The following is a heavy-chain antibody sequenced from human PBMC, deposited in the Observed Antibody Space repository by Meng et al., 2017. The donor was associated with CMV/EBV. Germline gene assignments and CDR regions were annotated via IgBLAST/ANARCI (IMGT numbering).Heavy chain of an antibody. V-gene: IGHV3-23*01. J-gene: IGHJ4*02. CDR2: ISGSSGST. CDR3: AKVLLRFLEWLSPNFDY. Sequence: GGSLRLSCAASGFTFSSYAMSWVRQAPGKGLEWVSAISGSSGSTYYADSVKGRFTISRDNSKNTLYLQMNSLRAEDTAVYYCAKVLLRFLEWLSPNFDYWGQGTLVTVSS. CDR1: GFTFSSYA. D-gene: IGHD3-3*01.